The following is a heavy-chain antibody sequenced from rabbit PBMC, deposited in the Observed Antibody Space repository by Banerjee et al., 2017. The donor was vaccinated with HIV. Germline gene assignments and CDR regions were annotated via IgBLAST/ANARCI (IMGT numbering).Heavy chain of an antibody. Sequence: QEQLVESGGGLVTLGGSLKLSCKASGIDFSSSYYMCWVRQAPGKGLEWIACIYAGSSGGTYYASWAKGRFTISKTSSTTVTLQMTSLTAADTATYFCARDDYGDSVIWFDLWGPGTLVTVS. J-gene: IGHJ5*01. V-gene: IGHV1S45*01. CDR1: GIDFSSSYY. D-gene: IGHD2-1*01. CDR2: IYAGSSGGT. CDR3: ARDDYGDSVIWFDL.